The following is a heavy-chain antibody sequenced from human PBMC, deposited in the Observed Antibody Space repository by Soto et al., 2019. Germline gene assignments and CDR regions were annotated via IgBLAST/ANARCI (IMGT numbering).Heavy chain of an antibody. CDR1: GGYISNYY. D-gene: IGHD3-3*01. Sequence: PSQTHPLRYTVSGGYISNYYWSWIRQPPGKGLEWIGYIYYSGSTNYNPSLKSRVTISVDTSKNQFSLKLSSVTAADTAVYYCAGGWPTYYDFWSGYYADAFDIWGQGTMVTVSS. V-gene: IGHV4-59*01. J-gene: IGHJ3*02. CDR2: IYYSGST. CDR3: AGGWPTYYDFWSGYYADAFDI.